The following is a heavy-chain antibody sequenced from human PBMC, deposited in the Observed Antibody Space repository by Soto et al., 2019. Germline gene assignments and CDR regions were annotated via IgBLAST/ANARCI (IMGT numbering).Heavy chain of an antibody. CDR2: IYPGDSDT. J-gene: IGHJ6*02. CDR3: ATQLITMVRGGNYYYYGMDV. Sequence: EVQLVQSGAEVKKPGESLKISCNGSGYSFTSYWIGWVRQMPGKGLEWMGIIYPGDSDTRYSPSFQGQVTISADKSISTAYLQWSSLKASDTAMYYCATQLITMVRGGNYYYYGMDVWGQGTTVTVSS. D-gene: IGHD3-10*01. V-gene: IGHV5-51*03. CDR1: GYSFTSYW.